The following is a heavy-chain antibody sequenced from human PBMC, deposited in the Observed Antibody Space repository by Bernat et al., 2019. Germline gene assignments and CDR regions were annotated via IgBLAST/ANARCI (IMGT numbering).Heavy chain of an antibody. CDR1: GFTFTSSA. CDR2: IVVGSGNT. CDR3: AASHMITFSQGEY. Sequence: QMQLVQSGPEVKKPGTSVKVSCKASGFTFTSSAVQWVRQARGQRLEWIGWIVVGSGNTNYAQKFQERVTITRDMSTSTAYMELSSLRSEDTAVYYCAASHMITFSQGEYWGQGTLVTVSS. D-gene: IGHD3-16*01. J-gene: IGHJ4*02. V-gene: IGHV1-58*01.